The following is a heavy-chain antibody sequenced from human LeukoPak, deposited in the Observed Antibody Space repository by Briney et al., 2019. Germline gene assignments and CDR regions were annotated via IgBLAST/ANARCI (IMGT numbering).Heavy chain of an antibody. Sequence: GASVKVSCKASGYTFTTYGISWVRQAPGQGLEWMGWISVYNGNTNYAQKLQGRVTMTTDTSTSTAYIDLRSLRSDDTAVYYCARDLAPVAVAGTPVFDYWGQGTLVTVSS. D-gene: IGHD6-19*01. CDR3: ARDLAPVAVAGTPVFDY. J-gene: IGHJ4*02. CDR2: ISVYNGNT. CDR1: GYTFTTYG. V-gene: IGHV1-18*01.